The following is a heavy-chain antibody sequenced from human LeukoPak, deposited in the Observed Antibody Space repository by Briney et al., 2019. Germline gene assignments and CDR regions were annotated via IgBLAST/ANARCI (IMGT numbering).Heavy chain of an antibody. CDR3: ARASIPRYDFWSGYTAFDI. V-gene: IGHV4-4*07. J-gene: IGHJ3*02. CDR1: GGSISSYY. CDR2: IYTSGST. Sequence: SETLSLTCTVSGGSISSYYWSWIRQPAGKGPEWIGRIYTSGSTNYNPSLKSRVTMSVDTSKNQFSLKLSSVTAADTAVYYCARASIPRYDFWSGYTAFDIWGQRTMVTVSS. D-gene: IGHD3-3*01.